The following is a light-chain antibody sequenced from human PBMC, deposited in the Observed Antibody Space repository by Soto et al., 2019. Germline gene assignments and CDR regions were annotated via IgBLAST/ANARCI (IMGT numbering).Light chain of an antibody. CDR1: ESVSSHY. CDR3: QHYGRSVT. Sequence: EIVLTQSPGTLSLSPGERATLSCRASESVSSHYIGWYQQRRGQAPRLLIYGTGNRAPGIPDRFSGDGAGTDFTLTITRLEPEDFAVYYCQHYGRSVTFGGGTKVEIK. V-gene: IGKV3-20*01. CDR2: GTG. J-gene: IGKJ4*01.